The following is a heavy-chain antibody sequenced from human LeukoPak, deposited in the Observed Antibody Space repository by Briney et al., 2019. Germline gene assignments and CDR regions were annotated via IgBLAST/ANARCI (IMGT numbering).Heavy chain of an antibody. CDR3: AARNPFDY. CDR2: IYTGGST. CDR1: GFTVSSSY. V-gene: IGHV3-53*01. Sequence: GGSLRLSCAASGFTVSSSYMSWVRQAPGKGLEWVSVIYTGGSTYYADSVKGRFTISRDNSENTVYLQMNSLRAGDTAVYYCAARNPFDYWGQGTLVTVSS. D-gene: IGHD1-14*01. J-gene: IGHJ4*02.